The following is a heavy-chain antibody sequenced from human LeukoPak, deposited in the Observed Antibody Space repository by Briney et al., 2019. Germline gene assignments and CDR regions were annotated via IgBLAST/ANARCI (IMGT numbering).Heavy chain of an antibody. D-gene: IGHD3-16*01. V-gene: IGHV4-61*10. J-gene: IGHJ6*03. CDR1: GGSISSGTYY. Sequence: SQTLSLTCTVSGGSISSGTYYWSWIRQPAGKGLEYIGYIYYSGYTNYNPSLKSRVTISVDTSKNQFSLKLSSVTAADTAAYYCARETSQKGAHYMDVWGKGTTVTISS. CDR2: IYYSGYT. CDR3: ARETSQKGAHYMDV.